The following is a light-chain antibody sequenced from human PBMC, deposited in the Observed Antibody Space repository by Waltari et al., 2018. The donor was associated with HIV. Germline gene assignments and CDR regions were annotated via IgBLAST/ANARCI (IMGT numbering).Light chain of an antibody. V-gene: IGKV1-5*03. J-gene: IGKJ2*01. CDR3: QQYHTYLT. CDR1: QSVGTY. Sequence: DIQVAQSPSTLAASVGDRVTLTCRTSQSVGTYLAWYQRQPGKAPKLLIYQASSLQTGVPSRFSASGSGTYFTLTITSLQPDDFATYYCQQYHTYLTLGQGTGLE. CDR2: QAS.